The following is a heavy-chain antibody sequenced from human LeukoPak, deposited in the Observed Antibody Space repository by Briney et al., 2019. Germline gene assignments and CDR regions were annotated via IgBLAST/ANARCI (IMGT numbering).Heavy chain of an antibody. CDR3: ARENY. CDR2: ISSSSSTI. V-gene: IGHV3-48*04. CDR1: GFTFNIYG. J-gene: IGHJ4*02. Sequence: GGSLRLSCAASGFTFNIYGMNWVRQAPGKGLEWVSYISSSSSTIYYADSVKGRFTISRDNARNSLYLQMNSLRAEDTAVYYCARENYWGQGTLVTVSS.